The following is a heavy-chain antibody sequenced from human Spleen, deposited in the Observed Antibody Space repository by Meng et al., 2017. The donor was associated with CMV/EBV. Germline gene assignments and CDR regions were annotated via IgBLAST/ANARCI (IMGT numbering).Heavy chain of an antibody. CDR2: IYWNDDE. D-gene: IGHD3-3*01. J-gene: IGHJ6*02. Sequence: SGPTLVKPTQTLTLTCTFSGFSLTTSGVGVGWIRQPPGKALEWLVLIYWNDDERYSPALKSRLTVTMDTSENQVVLTMTNMDPVDTATYYCARVRGFLEWTPDYYYGMDVWGQGTTVTVSS. CDR1: GFSLTTSGVG. CDR3: ARVRGFLEWTPDYYYGMDV. V-gene: IGHV2-5*01.